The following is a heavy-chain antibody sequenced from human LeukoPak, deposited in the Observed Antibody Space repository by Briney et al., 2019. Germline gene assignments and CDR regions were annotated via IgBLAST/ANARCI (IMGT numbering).Heavy chain of an antibody. CDR2: ISGSGGST. CDR3: AKRVAAAGEDFDY. J-gene: IGHJ4*02. V-gene: IGHV3-23*01. Sequence: SAISGSGGSTYYADSVKGRFTISRDNSKNTLYLQMNSLRAEDTAVYYCAKRVAAAGEDFDYWGQGTLVTVSS. D-gene: IGHD6-13*01.